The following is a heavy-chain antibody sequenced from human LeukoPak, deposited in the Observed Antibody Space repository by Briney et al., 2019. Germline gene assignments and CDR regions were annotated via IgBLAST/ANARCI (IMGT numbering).Heavy chain of an antibody. J-gene: IGHJ3*02. Sequence: SETLSLTCTVSGGSISSSSYYWGWIRQPPGKGLEWIGSIYYSGSTYYNPSLKSRVTISVDTSKNQFSLKLSSVTAADTAVYYCARDYYDYVWGSYRRDAFDIWGQGTMVTVSS. CDR1: GGSISSSSYY. V-gene: IGHV4-39*07. CDR2: IYYSGST. D-gene: IGHD3-16*02. CDR3: ARDYYDYVWGSYRRDAFDI.